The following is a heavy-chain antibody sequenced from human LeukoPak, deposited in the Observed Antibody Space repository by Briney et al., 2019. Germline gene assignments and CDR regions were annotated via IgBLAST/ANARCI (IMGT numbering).Heavy chain of an antibody. J-gene: IGHJ1*01. D-gene: IGHD5-12*01. CDR3: AREYSASEH. V-gene: IGHV1-2*02. CDR2: IDPYTGNT. CDR1: GYSFVGYY. Sequence: GASVTVSCKASGYSFVGYYLHWVRQAPGQGLEWMSWIDPYTGNTHYAQKFQGRLTVTRDTSISTTNMELSWLTSDDTAMYYCAREYSASEHWGQGTLVTVSS.